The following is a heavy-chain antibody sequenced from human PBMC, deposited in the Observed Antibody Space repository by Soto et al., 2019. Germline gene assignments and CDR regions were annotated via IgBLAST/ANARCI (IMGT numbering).Heavy chain of an antibody. Sequence: QVQLVESGGGVVQPGRSLRLSCAASGFTFSSYGMHWVRQAPGKGLEWVAVIWYDGSNKYYADSVKGRFTISRDNSKNTLYLQMNSLRAEDTAVYYCATDGGSYDYWGQGTLVTVSS. V-gene: IGHV3-33*01. CDR2: IWYDGSNK. J-gene: IGHJ4*02. D-gene: IGHD3-16*01. CDR3: ATDGGSYDY. CDR1: GFTFSSYG.